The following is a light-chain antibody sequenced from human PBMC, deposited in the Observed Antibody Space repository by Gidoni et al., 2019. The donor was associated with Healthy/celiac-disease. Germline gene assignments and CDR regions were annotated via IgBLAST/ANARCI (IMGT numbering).Light chain of an antibody. J-gene: IGKJ2*01. V-gene: IGKV1-5*01. CDR2: DAS. CDR3: QQYKSSPYT. CDR1: QSISSW. Sequence: DIQMTQSPPTLSASVGDRVTITCRASQSISSWLAWYQQKPGKAPKLLIYDASSLESGVPSRFIGSGSGTEFTLTISSLQPDDFATYYCQQYKSSPYTFGQGTKLEIK.